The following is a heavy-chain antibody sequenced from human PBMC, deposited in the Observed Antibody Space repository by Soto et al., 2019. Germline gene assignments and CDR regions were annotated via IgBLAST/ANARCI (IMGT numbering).Heavy chain of an antibody. CDR3: AILSYSGYVDY. J-gene: IGHJ4*02. CDR2: INHSGST. Sequence: SETLSLTCAVYGGSFSGYYWSWIRQPPGKGREWIGEINHSGSTNYNPSLKSRVTISVDTSKNQFSLKLSSVTAADTAVYYCAILSYSGYVDYWGQGTLVTVSS. D-gene: IGHD5-12*01. V-gene: IGHV4-34*01. CDR1: GGSFSGYY.